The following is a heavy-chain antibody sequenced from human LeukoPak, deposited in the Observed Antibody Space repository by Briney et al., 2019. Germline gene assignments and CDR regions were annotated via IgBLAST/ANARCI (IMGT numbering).Heavy chain of an antibody. CDR2: ISYDGSNK. CDR3: ARGTSGGLELLLTRRHTNAFDI. V-gene: IGHV3-30-3*01. J-gene: IGHJ3*02. Sequence: GGSLRLSCAASGFTFSSYAMHWVRQAPGKGLEWVAVISYDGSNKYYADSVKGRFTISRDNSKNTLYLQMNSLRAEDTAVYYCARGTSGGLELLLTRRHTNAFDIWGQGTMVTVSS. D-gene: IGHD1-7*01. CDR1: GFTFSSYA.